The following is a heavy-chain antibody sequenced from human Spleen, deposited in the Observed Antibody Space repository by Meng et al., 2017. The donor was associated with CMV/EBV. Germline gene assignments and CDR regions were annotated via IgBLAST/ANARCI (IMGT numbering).Heavy chain of an antibody. J-gene: IGHJ4*02. CDR3: VRGYNSFDS. V-gene: IGHV3-72*01. D-gene: IGHD1-1*01. CDR1: GVIFSDPY. CDR2: SRNKANRYTT. Sequence: SCAASGVIFSDPYLDWVRQTPGKGLEWVGRSRNKANRYTTEYAASVKGRFTVSRDESKNSLYLQMNSLKTEDTAVYYCVRGYNSFDSWGQGTLVTVSS.